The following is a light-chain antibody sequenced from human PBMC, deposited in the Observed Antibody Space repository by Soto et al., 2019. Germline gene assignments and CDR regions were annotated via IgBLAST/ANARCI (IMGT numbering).Light chain of an antibody. Sequence: DLQMTQSPSSLSAAVGDRVTITCRASQSIARFLNWYQQKPGEVPKLLIFGASYLRSGVPSRFSGRGAWTHFALTLTSLQPGDFATYFCQQRHLAPYTFGQGTNL. J-gene: IGKJ2*01. CDR1: QSIARF. V-gene: IGKV1-39*01. CDR3: QQRHLAPYT. CDR2: GAS.